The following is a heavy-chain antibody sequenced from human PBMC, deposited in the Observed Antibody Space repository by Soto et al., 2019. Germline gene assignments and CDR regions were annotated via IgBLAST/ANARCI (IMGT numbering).Heavy chain of an antibody. J-gene: IGHJ4*02. Sequence: QAQLVQSGAEVTKPGASVKVSCKASGYSFTAYYMHWVRQSPGQGLEWMGWISPNSGATNYAQKFQGWVTMTRDTSINTVYMELSRLTSDDTAVYYCARAGAYYFDYWGQGALVTVSS. CDR3: ARAGAYYFDY. V-gene: IGHV1-2*04. D-gene: IGHD7-27*01. CDR2: ISPNSGAT. CDR1: GYSFTAYY.